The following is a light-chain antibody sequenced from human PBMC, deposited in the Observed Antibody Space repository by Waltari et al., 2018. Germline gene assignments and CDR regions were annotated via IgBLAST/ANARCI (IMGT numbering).Light chain of an antibody. CDR1: SLRSSY. V-gene: IGLV3-19*01. CDR2: GKN. J-gene: IGLJ3*02. CDR3: NSRDSSGNHWV. Sequence: SSELTQDPAVSVALGQTVRITCQGVSLRSSYASWFQQKPGQAPVLVIYGKNNRPSGIPDRFSGSSSGNTASLTITGAQAEDEADYYCNSRDSSGNHWVFGGGTKLTVL.